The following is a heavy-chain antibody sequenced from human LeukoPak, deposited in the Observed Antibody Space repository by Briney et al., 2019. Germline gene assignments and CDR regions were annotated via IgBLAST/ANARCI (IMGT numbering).Heavy chain of an antibody. V-gene: IGHV3-7*01. CDR3: ARRDGPGSVDY. J-gene: IGHJ4*02. CDR1: GFTFSSYW. CDR2: IKQDGSEK. Sequence: GGSLRLSCAASGFTFSSYWMSWVRQAPGKWLEWVANIKQDGSEKYYVDSVKGRFTISRDNAKNSLYLQMNSLRAEDTAAYYCARRDGPGSVDYWGQGTLVTVST. D-gene: IGHD3-10*01.